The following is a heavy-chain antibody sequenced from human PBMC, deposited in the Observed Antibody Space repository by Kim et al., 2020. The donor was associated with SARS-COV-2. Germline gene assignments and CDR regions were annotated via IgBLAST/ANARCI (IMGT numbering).Heavy chain of an antibody. CDR3: AKAVFSGYSYYGMDV. V-gene: IGHV1-24*01. J-gene: IGHJ6*02. D-gene: IGHD3-10*02. Sequence: KIQGRVTMTEDTSTDTAYMELSSLGSEDTAVYYCAKAVFSGYSYYGMDVWGQGTTVTVSS.